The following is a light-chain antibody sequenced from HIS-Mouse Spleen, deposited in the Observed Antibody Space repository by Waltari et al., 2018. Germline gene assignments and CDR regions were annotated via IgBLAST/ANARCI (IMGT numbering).Light chain of an antibody. CDR3: YSTDSSGNHRRV. V-gene: IGLV3-10*01. CDR1: ALPKKY. CDR2: EDS. Sequence: SYELTQPPSVSVSPGQTARITCSGDALPKKYASWYPQKSSQAPVLVIYEDSKRPSGIPERFSGSSSGTMATLTISGAQVEDEADYYCYSTDSSGNHRRVFGGGTKLTVL. J-gene: IGLJ3*02.